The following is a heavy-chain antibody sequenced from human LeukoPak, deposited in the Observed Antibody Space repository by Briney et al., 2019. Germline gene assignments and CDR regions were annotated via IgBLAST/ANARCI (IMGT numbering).Heavy chain of an antibody. J-gene: IGHJ3*02. CDR2: ISSSSSYI. Sequence: GGSLRLSCAASGFTFSNYAMSWVRQAPGKGLEWVSSISSSSSYIYYADSVKGRFTISRDNAKNSLYLQMNSLRAEDTAVYYCARDTAADAFDIWGQGTMVTVSS. CDR1: GFTFSNYA. D-gene: IGHD6-13*01. CDR3: ARDTAADAFDI. V-gene: IGHV3-21*01.